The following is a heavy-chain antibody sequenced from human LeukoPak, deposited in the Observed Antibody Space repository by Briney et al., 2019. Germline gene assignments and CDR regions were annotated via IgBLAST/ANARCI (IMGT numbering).Heavy chain of an antibody. CDR3: AKDSSSGSYSYFDY. J-gene: IGHJ4*02. CDR2: ISYDGSNK. CDR1: GFTFSSYG. Sequence: GGSLRLSCAASGFTFSSYGMHWVRQAPGKGLEWEAVISYDGSNKYYADSVKGRFTISRDNSKNTLYLQMNSLRAEDTAVYYCAKDSSSGSYSYFDYWGQGTLVTVSS. D-gene: IGHD1-26*01. V-gene: IGHV3-30*18.